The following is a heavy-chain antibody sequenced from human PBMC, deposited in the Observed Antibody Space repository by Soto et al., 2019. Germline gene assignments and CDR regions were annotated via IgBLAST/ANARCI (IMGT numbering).Heavy chain of an antibody. Sequence: PSETLSLTCAVSGGSISSGGYSWSWIRQPPGKGLEWIGYIYHSGSTYYNPSLKSRVTISVDRSKNQFSLKLSSVTAADTAVYYCARGAGYYGPGSYYNYYYGMDVWGQGTTVTVSS. CDR2: IYHSGST. CDR1: GGSISSGGYS. J-gene: IGHJ6*02. D-gene: IGHD3-10*01. CDR3: ARGAGYYGPGSYYNYYYGMDV. V-gene: IGHV4-30-2*01.